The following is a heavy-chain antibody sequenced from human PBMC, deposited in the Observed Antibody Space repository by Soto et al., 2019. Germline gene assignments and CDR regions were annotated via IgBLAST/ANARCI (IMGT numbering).Heavy chain of an antibody. V-gene: IGHV1-18*01. D-gene: IGHD2-2*02. CDR2: IHTYNGNT. Sequence: QVQLAQSGGEVKKPGASVTVSCKASGYTFTNSGISWVRQAPGQGLEWVGWIHTYNGNTNFAQKFQDRVTLTTDTSTSTAYMELRSLTSDDTAVYYCARDSDYTIAYWGQGTLVTVSS. J-gene: IGHJ4*02. CDR1: GYTFTNSG. CDR3: ARDSDYTIAY.